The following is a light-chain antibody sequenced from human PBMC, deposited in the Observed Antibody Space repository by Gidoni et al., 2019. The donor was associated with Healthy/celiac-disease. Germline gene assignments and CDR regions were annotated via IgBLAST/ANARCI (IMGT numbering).Light chain of an antibody. CDR2: DAS. J-gene: IGKJ5*01. V-gene: IGKV3-11*01. Sequence: EIVLTQSPATLSLSPGERATLSCRASQSVSSYLAWYQQKPGQAPRLLIYDASNRATGIPARFSGSGSGTDFTLTISSLEPEYFAVYYCQQRSNWSITFGQXTRLEIK. CDR3: QQRSNWSIT. CDR1: QSVSSY.